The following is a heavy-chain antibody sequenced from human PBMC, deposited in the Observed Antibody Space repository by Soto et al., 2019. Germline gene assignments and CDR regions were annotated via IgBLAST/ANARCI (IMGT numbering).Heavy chain of an antibody. CDR3: AKVIHNYKYSSSGTVD. CDR2: ISYDGSNK. CDR1: GFTFSSYG. V-gene: IGHV3-30*18. D-gene: IGHD6-6*01. J-gene: IGHJ4*02. Sequence: GGSLRLSCAASGFTFSSYGMHWVRQAPGKGLEWVAVISYDGSNKYYADSVKGRFTISRDNSKNTLYLQMNSLRAEDTAVYYCAKVIHNYKYSSSGTVDWGQGTLVTVSS.